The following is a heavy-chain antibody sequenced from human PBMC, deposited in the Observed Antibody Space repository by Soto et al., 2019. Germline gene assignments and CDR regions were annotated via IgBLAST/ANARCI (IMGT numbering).Heavy chain of an antibody. V-gene: IGHV4-34*01. J-gene: IGHJ3*02. CDR2: INHSGST. CDR3: AGITIFGVVSELAAFDI. CDR1: GGSFSGYY. D-gene: IGHD3-3*01. Sequence: QVQLQQWGAGLLKPSETLSLTCAVYGGSFSGYYWSWIRQPPGKGLEWIGEINHSGSTNYNPSLKSRVTISVDTSKNQFSLKLSSVPAADTAVYYCAGITIFGVVSELAAFDIWGQGTMVTVSS.